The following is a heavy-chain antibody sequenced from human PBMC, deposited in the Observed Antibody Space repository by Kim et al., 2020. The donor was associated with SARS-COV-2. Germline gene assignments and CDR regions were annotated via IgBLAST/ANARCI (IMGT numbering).Heavy chain of an antibody. V-gene: IGHV1-18*01. CDR3: ARDRYYDSSGYPHYYYYGMDV. CDR2: ISAYNGNT. J-gene: IGHJ6*02. D-gene: IGHD3-22*01. CDR1: GYTFTSYG. Sequence: ASVKVSCKASGYTFTSYGISWVRQAPGQGLEWMGWISAYNGNTNYAQKLQGRVTMTTDTSTSTAYMELRSLRSDDTAVYYCARDRYYDSSGYPHYYYYGMDVWGQGTTVTVSS.